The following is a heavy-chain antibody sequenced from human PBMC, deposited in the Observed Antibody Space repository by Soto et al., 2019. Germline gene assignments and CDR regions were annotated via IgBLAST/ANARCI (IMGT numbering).Heavy chain of an antibody. CDR3: ARGALYSSSWYSGDCFDF. D-gene: IGHD6-13*01. CDR2: IYHSGST. CDR1: GYSISSGYY. J-gene: IGHJ4*02. V-gene: IGHV4-38-2*01. Sequence: SETLSLTCAVSGYSISSGYYWGWIRQPPGKGLEWIGSIYHSGSTYYNPSLKSRVTKSVDMSRNQFSLKLSSVTAADTAVYFCARGALYSSSWYSGDCFDFWGQGTLVNVS.